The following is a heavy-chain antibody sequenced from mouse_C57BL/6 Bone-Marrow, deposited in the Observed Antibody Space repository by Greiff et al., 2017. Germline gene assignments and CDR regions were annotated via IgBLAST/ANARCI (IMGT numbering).Heavy chain of an antibody. CDR1: GYTFTSYW. V-gene: IGHV1-5*01. D-gene: IGHD2-3*01. CDR3: TRMGGWLLLDD. CDR2: IYPGNSDT. J-gene: IGHJ2*01. Sequence: EVQLQQSGTVLARPGASVKMSCKTSGYTFTSYWMHWVKQRPGQGLEWIGAIYPGNSDTSYNQKFKGKAKLTAVTSASTAYMELSSLTNEDSAVYYCTRMGGWLLLDDWGQGTTLTVSS.